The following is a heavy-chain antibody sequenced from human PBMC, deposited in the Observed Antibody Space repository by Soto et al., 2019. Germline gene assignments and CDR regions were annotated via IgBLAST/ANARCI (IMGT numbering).Heavy chain of an antibody. D-gene: IGHD2-15*01. V-gene: IGHV4-31*03. CDR1: GGSIRIGDRY. CDR3: ARAGRLDIPLVVAENWFDP. Sequence: SETLSLTCTVSGGSIRIGDRYWSWIRQRPGEGLEWIGYIYYSGSAYYRPSLKSRLRISVDTSKNQFSLKLSSVTAADTAIYYCARAGRLDIPLVVAENWFDPWGQGTLVTVSS. CDR2: IYYSGSA. J-gene: IGHJ5*02.